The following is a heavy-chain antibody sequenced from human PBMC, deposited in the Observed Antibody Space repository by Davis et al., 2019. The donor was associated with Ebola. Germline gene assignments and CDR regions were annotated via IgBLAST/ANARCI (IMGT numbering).Heavy chain of an antibody. CDR3: ARDRGYSSGWYSDY. V-gene: IGHV3-53*04. D-gene: IGHD6-19*01. CDR2: IYSGGST. J-gene: IGHJ4*02. Sequence: GESLKISCAASSFTVSSNYMSWVRQAPGKGLEWVSVIYSGGSTYYADSVKGRFTISRHNSKNTLYLQMNSLRAEDTAVYYCARDRGYSSGWYSDYWGQGTLVTVSS. CDR1: SFTVSSNY.